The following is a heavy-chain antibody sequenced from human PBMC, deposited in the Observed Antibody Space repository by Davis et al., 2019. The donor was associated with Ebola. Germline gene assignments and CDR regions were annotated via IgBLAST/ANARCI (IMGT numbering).Heavy chain of an antibody. CDR1: GYSFTSYW. D-gene: IGHD4-17*01. CDR3: ARLYGDEIYYYYGMDV. J-gene: IGHJ6*02. V-gene: IGHV5-51*01. CDR2: IYPDDSDT. Sequence: GESLKISCKGSGYSFTSYWIGWVRQMPGKGLEWMGIIYPDDSDTRYSPSFQGQVTISADKSISTAYLQWSSLKASDTAMYYCARLYGDEIYYYYGMDVWGQGTTVTVSS.